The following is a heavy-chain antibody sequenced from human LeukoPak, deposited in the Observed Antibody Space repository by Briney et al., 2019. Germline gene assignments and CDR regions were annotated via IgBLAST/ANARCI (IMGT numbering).Heavy chain of an antibody. CDR1: GFTFSSYW. V-gene: IGHV3-74*01. Sequence: PGGSLRLSCAASGFTFSSYWMHWVRQAPGKGLVWVSRINTDGSSTGYADSVKGRFTISRDNAKNTLYLQMNSLRAEDTAVYYCARADLHYDFWSGYYNYYYYMDVWGKGTTVTVSS. J-gene: IGHJ6*03. CDR2: INTDGSST. CDR3: ARADLHYDFWSGYYNYYYYMDV. D-gene: IGHD3-3*01.